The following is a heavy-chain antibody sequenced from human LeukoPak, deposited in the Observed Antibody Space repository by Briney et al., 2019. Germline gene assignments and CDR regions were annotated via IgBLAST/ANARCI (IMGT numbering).Heavy chain of an antibody. CDR2: INPSGGST. CDR3: ARDLLWFGGFSNQYYYYYYGMDV. V-gene: IGHV1-46*01. J-gene: IGHJ6*02. Sequence: ASVKVSCKASGYTFTSYYMHWVRQAPGQGLEWMGIINPSGGSTSYAQKFQGRVTMTRDTSTSTVYMELSSLRSEDTAVYYCARDLLWFGGFSNQYYYYYYGMDVWGQGTTVTVSS. CDR1: GYTFTSYY. D-gene: IGHD3-10*01.